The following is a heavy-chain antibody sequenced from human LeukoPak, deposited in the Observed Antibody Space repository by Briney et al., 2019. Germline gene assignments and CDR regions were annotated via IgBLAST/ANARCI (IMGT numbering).Heavy chain of an antibody. CDR1: GFTFSSYS. D-gene: IGHD3-22*01. CDR3: ARSGDYYDSSGPHYFDY. CDR2: IGSSSSSK. V-gene: IGHV3-21*04. Sequence: GGSLRLSCTASGFTFSSYSMNWVRQAPGKGLEWVSCIGSSSSSKYYAESVKGRFTISRDNAKNSLYLQMNSLRAEDTAVYYCARSGDYYDSSGPHYFDYWGQGTLVTVSS. J-gene: IGHJ4*02.